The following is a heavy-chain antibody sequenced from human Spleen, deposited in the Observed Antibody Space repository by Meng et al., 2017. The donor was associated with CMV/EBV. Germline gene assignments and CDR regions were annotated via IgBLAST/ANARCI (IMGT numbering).Heavy chain of an antibody. CDR3: ARGGRMVGQLYAAFDV. D-gene: IGHD5-18*01. V-gene: IGHV3-66*02. CDR1: GFIVSAHY. Sequence: GESLKISCAGTGFIVSAHYMCWVRQAPGKGLESVLVNATGGRTRYADSVRGRFTISRDTSKHMLHLHMDVLRVEDMAMYYCARGGRMVGQLYAAFDVWGLGTMVTVSS. CDR2: NATGGRT. J-gene: IGHJ3*01.